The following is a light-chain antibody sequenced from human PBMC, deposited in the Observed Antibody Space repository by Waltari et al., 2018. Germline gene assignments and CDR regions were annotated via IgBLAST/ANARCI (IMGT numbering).Light chain of an antibody. Sequence: EIVLTQAPCTLALSPGERATRSCRASQSVSSSYLAWYQQKPGQAPMLLIYGASSSATGLPDRFSGSGSGTDFTLTIRRLEPEDFAVYYCQQYGSSPRTFGQGTKVEIK. CDR1: QSVSSSY. J-gene: IGKJ1*01. CDR3: QQYGSSPRT. CDR2: GAS. V-gene: IGKV3-20*01.